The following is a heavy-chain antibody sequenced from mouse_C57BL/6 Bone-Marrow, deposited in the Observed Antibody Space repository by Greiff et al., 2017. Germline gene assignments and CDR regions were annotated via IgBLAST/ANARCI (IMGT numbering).Heavy chain of an antibody. CDR3: ARGAY. J-gene: IGHJ3*01. Sequence: LQESGAELVKPGASVKISCKASGYAFTSYWMNWVKQRPGQSLEWIGQIYPGDGDTNYNGKFKGKATLTADKSSSTAYMQLSSLTSDDSAVYFCARGAYWGRGTVVTVTA. V-gene: IGHV1-80*01. CDR2: IYPGDGDT. CDR1: GYAFTSYW.